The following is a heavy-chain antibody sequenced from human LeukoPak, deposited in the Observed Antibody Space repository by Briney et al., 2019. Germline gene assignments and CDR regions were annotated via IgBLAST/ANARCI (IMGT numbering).Heavy chain of an antibody. D-gene: IGHD6-19*01. J-gene: IGHJ5*02. Sequence: SQTLSLTCTVSGGSISSGGYYWSWIRQPPGKGLEWIGEINHSGSTNYNPSLKSRVTISVDTSKNQFSLKLSSVTAADTAVYYCARGVHARWLVLSGWFDPWGQGTLVTVSS. CDR2: INHSGST. CDR3: ARGVHARWLVLSGWFDP. CDR1: GGSISSGGYY. V-gene: IGHV4-39*07.